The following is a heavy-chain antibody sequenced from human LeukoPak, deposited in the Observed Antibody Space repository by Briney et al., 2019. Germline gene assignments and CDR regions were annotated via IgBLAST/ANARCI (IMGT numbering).Heavy chain of an antibody. CDR1: GGTFSSYA. CDR2: INPNSGGT. Sequence: GASVKVSCKASGGTFSSYAISWVRQAPGQGLEWMGWINPNSGGTNYAQKFQGRVTMTRDTSISTAYMELSRLRSDDTAVYYCASFDGGNSDDYWGQGTLVTVSS. V-gene: IGHV1-2*02. D-gene: IGHD4-23*01. J-gene: IGHJ4*02. CDR3: ASFDGGNSDDY.